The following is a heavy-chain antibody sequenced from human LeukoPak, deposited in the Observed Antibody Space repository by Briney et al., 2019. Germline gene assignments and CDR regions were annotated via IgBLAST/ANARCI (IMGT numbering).Heavy chain of an antibody. D-gene: IGHD4-17*01. J-gene: IGHJ4*02. V-gene: IGHV3-7*03. CDR2: INEDGSVK. CDR1: GFTLGSYW. CDR3: ARAKVTNDY. Sequence: GGSLRLSCAASGFTLGSYWMSWVRQAPGKGLEWVANINEDGSVKYYVDSVKGRFTISRDNAKNSLYLQMNSLRAEDTAVYYCARAKVTNDYWGQGTLVTVSS.